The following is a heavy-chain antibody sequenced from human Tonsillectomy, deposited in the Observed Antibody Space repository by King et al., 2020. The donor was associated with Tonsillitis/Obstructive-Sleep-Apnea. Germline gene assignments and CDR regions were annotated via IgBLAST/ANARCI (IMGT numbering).Heavy chain of an antibody. CDR3: ARQAESYYYYDSSGYYSGWFDP. D-gene: IGHD3-22*01. CDR1: GYSFTSYW. CDR2: IYPGDSDT. V-gene: IGHV5-51*01. J-gene: IGHJ5*02. Sequence: VQLVESGAEVKKPGESLKISCKGSGYSFTSYWIGWVRQMPGKGLEWMGIIYPGDSDTRYSPSFQGQVTIQAEPSISTAYQQWSSLKAWDTAMYYCARQAESYYYYDSSGYYSGWFDPWGQGTLVTVSS.